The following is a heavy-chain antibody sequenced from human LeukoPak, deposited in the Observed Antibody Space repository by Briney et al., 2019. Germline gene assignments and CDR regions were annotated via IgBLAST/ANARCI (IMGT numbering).Heavy chain of an antibody. CDR2: IYPGDSDT. CDR1: GYSFTSYW. CDR3: ARRVAVAGTGYNWFDP. V-gene: IGHV5-51*01. Sequence: GESLKISCKGSGYSFTSYWIGWVRQMPGKGLEWMGIIYPGDSDTRYSPSFQGQVTISADKSISTAYLQWSSLKASDTAMYYCARRVAVAGTGYNWFDPWVQGTLVTVSS. J-gene: IGHJ5*02. D-gene: IGHD6-19*01.